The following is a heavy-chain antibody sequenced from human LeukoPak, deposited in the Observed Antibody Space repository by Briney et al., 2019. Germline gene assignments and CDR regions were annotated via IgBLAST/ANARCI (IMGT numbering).Heavy chain of an antibody. J-gene: IGHJ4*02. Sequence: GSSVKVSCKASGGTFSSYAISWVRQAPGQGLEWMGRTIPILGIANYAQKFQGRVTITADKSTSTAYMELSSLRSEDTAVYYCARVDGSYLLDYWGQGTLVTVSS. CDR1: GGTFSSYA. CDR2: TIPILGIA. CDR3: ARVDGSYLLDY. D-gene: IGHD1-26*01. V-gene: IGHV1-69*04.